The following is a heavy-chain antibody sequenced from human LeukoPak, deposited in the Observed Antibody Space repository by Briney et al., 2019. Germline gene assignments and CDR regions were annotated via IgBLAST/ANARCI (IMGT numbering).Heavy chain of an antibody. V-gene: IGHV4-59*08. CDR1: GGSISSYY. CDR3: ARHRRGNAFDI. Sequence: SETLSLTCTVSGGSISSYYWSWIRQPPGKGLEWIGYIYYSGSTNYNPSLKSRVTISVDTSKNQFSLKLSSVTAADTAVYYCARHRRGNAFDIWGQGTMVTVSS. CDR2: IYYSGST. D-gene: IGHD3-10*01. J-gene: IGHJ3*02.